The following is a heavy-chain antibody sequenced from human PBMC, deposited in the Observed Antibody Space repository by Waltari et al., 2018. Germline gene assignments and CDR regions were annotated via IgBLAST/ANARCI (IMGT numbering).Heavy chain of an antibody. J-gene: IGHJ4*02. CDR1: GGSISSYY. D-gene: IGHD3-3*01. V-gene: IGHV4-59*01. Sequence: QVQLQESGPGLVKPSETLSLTCTVPGGSISSYYWSWLRQPPGKGLEWIGYIYYSGSTNYNPSLKSRVTISVDTSKNQFSLKLSSVTAADTAVYYCARDSSGYPFDYWGQGTLVTVSS. CDR2: IYYSGST. CDR3: ARDSSGYPFDY.